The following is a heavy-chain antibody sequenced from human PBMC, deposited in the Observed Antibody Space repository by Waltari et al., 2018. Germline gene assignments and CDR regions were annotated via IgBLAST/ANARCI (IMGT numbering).Heavy chain of an antibody. Sequence: QVQLVESGGGVVQPGRSLRLSCAASGFTFSSYAMHWVRKAPGKGLEWVAVISYDGRNKYSAASVTGRFTISRDNSKNTLYLQMNSLRAEDTAVYYCARGDYYDSSGYYYWGQGTLVTVSS. D-gene: IGHD3-22*01. CDR1: GFTFSSYA. CDR3: ARGDYYDSSGYYY. CDR2: ISYDGRNK. J-gene: IGHJ4*02. V-gene: IGHV3-30*01.